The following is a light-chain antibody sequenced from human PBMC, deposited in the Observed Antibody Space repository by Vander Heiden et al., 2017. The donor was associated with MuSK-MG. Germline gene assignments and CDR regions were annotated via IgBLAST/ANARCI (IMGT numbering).Light chain of an antibody. J-gene: IGKJ2*02. Sequence: DIVMTQSPDSLAVSLGERATINCKSSQSVLYSSNNKNYLAWYQQKPGQPPKLLIYWASTRESGVPDRFSGSGYGTDFTLTISSLQAEDVAVYYCQQYDSTPGCTFGQGTKLEIK. V-gene: IGKV4-1*01. CDR2: WAS. CDR1: QSVLYSSNNKNY. CDR3: QQYDSTPGCT.